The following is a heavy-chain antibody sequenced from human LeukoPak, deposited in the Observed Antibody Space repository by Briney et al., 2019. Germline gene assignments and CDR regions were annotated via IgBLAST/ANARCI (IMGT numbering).Heavy chain of an antibody. D-gene: IGHD4-17*01. J-gene: IGHJ4*02. Sequence: GGSLRLSCAASGFTFSSYAMHWVRQAPGKGLEWVAVISYDGSNKYYADSVKGRFTISRDNSKNTLYLQMNSLRAEDTAVYYCARDPHLATVTSCGDYWGQGTLVTVSS. CDR2: ISYDGSNK. CDR3: ARDPHLATVTSCGDY. V-gene: IGHV3-30-3*01. CDR1: GFTFSSYA.